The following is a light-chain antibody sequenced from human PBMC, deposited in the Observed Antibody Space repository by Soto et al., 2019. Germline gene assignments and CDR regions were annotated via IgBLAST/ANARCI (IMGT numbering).Light chain of an antibody. Sequence: DIQMTQSPSSVSASVGDSVTITCRASRDISSWLAWYQQRPGKAPKLLIYTASSLRSGIPLRFSGSASGTEFTLTISSLQREDFATYYCQQNHSFPPTFGQGTRLEI. CDR1: RDISSW. J-gene: IGKJ5*01. V-gene: IGKV1D-12*01. CDR3: QQNHSFPPT. CDR2: TAS.